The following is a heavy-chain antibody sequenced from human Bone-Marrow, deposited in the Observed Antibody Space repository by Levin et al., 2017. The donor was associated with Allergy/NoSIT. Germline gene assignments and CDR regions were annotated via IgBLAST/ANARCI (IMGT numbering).Heavy chain of an antibody. CDR1: GFTVSNNY. D-gene: IGHD3-10*01. V-gene: IGHV3-66*04. J-gene: IGHJ4*02. CDR3: ARLDFNYGSYY. Sequence: PRASVKVSCAVSGFTVSNNYMSWVRQAPGKGLEWVSIIYSGGGTFYADSVKARFTISRDNSKNTVYLQMNSLRAEDTAVYYCARLDFNYGSYYWGQGTLVTVSS. CDR2: IYSGGGT.